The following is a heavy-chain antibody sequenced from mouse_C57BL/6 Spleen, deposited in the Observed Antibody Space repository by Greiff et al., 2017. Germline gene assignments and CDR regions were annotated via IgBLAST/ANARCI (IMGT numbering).Heavy chain of an antibody. D-gene: IGHD1-1*01. CDR1: GFNFKVYY. V-gene: IGHV14-1*01. Sequence: VQLQPSWAELVRPGASVKLSCTASGFNFKVYYMHWVKQRPEQGLEWIGRIYPVDGATEYAPKFQGKATMSADTSSHTAYLQLSSLTSEDTAVYYCTTRGPHYYGSTWFAYWGQGTLVTVSA. J-gene: IGHJ3*01. CDR3: TTRGPHYYGSTWFAY. CDR2: IYPVDGAT.